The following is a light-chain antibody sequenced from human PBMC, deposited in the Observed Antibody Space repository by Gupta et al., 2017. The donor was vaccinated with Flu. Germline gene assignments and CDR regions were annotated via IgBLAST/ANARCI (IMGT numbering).Light chain of an antibody. CDR1: SSNIGTNT. V-gene: IGLV1-44*01. CDR2: SDN. J-gene: IGLJ1*01. Sequence: QSVLTQPPSASGTPGQRVTISCSGSSSNIGTNTVNWCQQLPGTAPKLLIYSDNQRPSGVPDRFSASKSGTSASLAISGLQAEDEADYYCASWDDSMNGYVFGTGTKGTVL. CDR3: ASWDDSMNGYV.